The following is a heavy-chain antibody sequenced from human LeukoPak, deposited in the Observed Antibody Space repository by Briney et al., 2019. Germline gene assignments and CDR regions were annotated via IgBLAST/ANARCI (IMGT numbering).Heavy chain of an antibody. D-gene: IGHD6-13*01. CDR3: ARDPGYSDSSPNWFDP. CDR2: ITSKSSRR. V-gene: IGHV3-48*04. Sequence: QPGGSLRLSCVASGFTFSSYSMTWVRQAPGKGLEWVSHITSKSSRRLYAGSVKGRFTISRDNAANSLFLQMNSLTAEDTAIYYCARDPGYSDSSPNWFDPWGQGTLVAVSS. CDR1: GFTFSSYS. J-gene: IGHJ5*02.